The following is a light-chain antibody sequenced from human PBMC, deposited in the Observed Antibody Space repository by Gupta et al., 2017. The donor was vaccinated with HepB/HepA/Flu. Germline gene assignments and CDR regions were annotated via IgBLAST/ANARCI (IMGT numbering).Light chain of an antibody. CDR3: NSYTSSSTLDDV. J-gene: IGLJ1*01. V-gene: IGLV2-14*01. Sequence: QSALTLPASVSGSPVQSITLSCTGTSNDVGASTYVSWYQHHPGKAPKLMIYEVSNRPSGVSNRFSGSKSGNTASLTISGLQADDEADYDCNSYTSSSTLDDVFGTGTKVTVL. CDR2: EVS. CDR1: SNDVGASTY.